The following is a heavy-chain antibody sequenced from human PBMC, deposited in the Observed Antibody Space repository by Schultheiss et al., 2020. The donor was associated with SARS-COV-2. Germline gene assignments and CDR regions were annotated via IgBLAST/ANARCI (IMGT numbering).Heavy chain of an antibody. CDR2: INHSGST. CDR3: AGVVTGN. D-gene: IGHD4-23*01. V-gene: IGHV4-34*01. Sequence: SETLSLTCTVSGGSISGYYWSWIRQPPGKGLEWIGEINHSGSTNYNPSLKSRVTISVDTSKNQFSLKLSSVTAADTAVYYCAGVVTGNWGQGTLVTVSS. CDR1: GGSISGYY. J-gene: IGHJ4*02.